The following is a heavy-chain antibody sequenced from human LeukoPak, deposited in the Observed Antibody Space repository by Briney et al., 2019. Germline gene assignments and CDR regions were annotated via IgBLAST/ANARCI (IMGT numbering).Heavy chain of an antibody. Sequence: SETLSLTCTVSGYSISSGYYWGWIRQPPGKGLEWIGSIYHSGSTYYNPSLKSRVTISVDTSKNQFSLKLSSVTAADTAVYYCARAAITMVRGVITYFDYWGQGTLVTVSS. CDR3: ARAAITMVRGVITYFDY. J-gene: IGHJ4*02. CDR1: GYSISSGYY. V-gene: IGHV4-38-2*02. CDR2: IYHSGST. D-gene: IGHD3-10*01.